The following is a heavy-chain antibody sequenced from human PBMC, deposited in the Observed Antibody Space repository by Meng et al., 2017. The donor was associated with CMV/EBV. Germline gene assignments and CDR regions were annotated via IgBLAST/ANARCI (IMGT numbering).Heavy chain of an antibody. V-gene: IGHV1-8*01. D-gene: IGHD2-2*01. CDR2: MNPNSGNT. Sequence: ASVKVSCKASGYTFTSYDINWVRQATGQGLEWMGWMNPNSGNTGYAQKFQGRVTMTGNTSISTAYMELSSLRSEDTAVYYCARGPYCSSPSCYVAFVYYYYYGMDVWGQGTTVTVSS. CDR1: GYTFTSYD. J-gene: IGHJ6*02. CDR3: ARGPYCSSPSCYVAFVYYYYYGMDV.